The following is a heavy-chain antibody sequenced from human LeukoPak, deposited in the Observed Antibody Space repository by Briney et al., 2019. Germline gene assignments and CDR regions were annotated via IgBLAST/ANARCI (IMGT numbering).Heavy chain of an antibody. V-gene: IGHV3-23*01. CDR2: ISGSGGST. D-gene: IGHD6-13*01. Sequence: GGSLRLSCAASGFTFSSYAMSWVRQAPGKGLEWVSAISGSGGSTYYADSVKGRFTISRDNSKNTLYLQMNSLRAEDTAVYYCAKTSSWDYYYYYYMDVWGKGTTVTVSS. CDR3: AKTSSWDYYYYYYMDV. J-gene: IGHJ6*03. CDR1: GFTFSSYA.